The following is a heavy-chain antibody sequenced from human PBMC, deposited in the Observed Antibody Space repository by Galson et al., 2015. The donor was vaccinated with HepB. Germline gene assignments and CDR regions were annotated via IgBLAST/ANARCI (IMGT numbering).Heavy chain of an antibody. CDR1: GGPISSSSYY. V-gene: IGHV4-39*02. CDR2: IYYSGST. J-gene: IGHJ5*02. CDR3: AREVVAATHWFDP. D-gene: IGHD2-15*01. Sequence: ETLSLTCTVSGGPISSSSYYWGWIRQPPGKGLEWIGSIYYSGSTYYNPSLKSRVTISVDTSKNQFSLKLSSVTAADTAVYYCAREVVAATHWFDPWGQGTLVTVSS.